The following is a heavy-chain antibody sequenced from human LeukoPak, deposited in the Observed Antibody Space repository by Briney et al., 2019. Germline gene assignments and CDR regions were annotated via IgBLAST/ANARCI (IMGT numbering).Heavy chain of an antibody. CDR3: AREGGRAAAGRFDY. V-gene: IGHV3-30*02. D-gene: IGHD6-13*01. J-gene: IGHJ4*02. CDR1: GINFRTSG. CDR2: IQNDGSDK. Sequence: GGSLRLSCAASGINFRTSGMHWVRQVPGKGLEGVTFIQNDGSDKYYAASVKGRFTISRDNSKNTVYLHMNSLRADDTALYYCAREGGRAAAGRFDYWGQGTLVTVSS.